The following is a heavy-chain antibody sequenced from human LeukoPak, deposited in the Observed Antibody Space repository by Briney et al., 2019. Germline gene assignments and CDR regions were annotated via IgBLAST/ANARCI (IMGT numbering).Heavy chain of an antibody. V-gene: IGHV1-69*05. J-gene: IGHJ3*02. Sequence: SVKVSCKASEGAFSSYAISWVRQAPGQGLEWMGGIIPIFGTANYAQKFQGRVTITTDESTGTAYVELSSLRSEDTAVYYCARGLRPDDAFDIWGQGTMVTVSS. CDR2: IIPIFGTA. CDR1: EGAFSSYA. D-gene: IGHD4-17*01. CDR3: ARGLRPDDAFDI.